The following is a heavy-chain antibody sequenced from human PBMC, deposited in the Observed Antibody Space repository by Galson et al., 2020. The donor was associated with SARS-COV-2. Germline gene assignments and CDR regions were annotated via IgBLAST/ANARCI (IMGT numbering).Heavy chain of an antibody. CDR3: AREGRGVALHPFDY. J-gene: IGHJ4*02. D-gene: IGHD1-26*01. Sequence: SETLSLTCTVSGGSISSGSYYWSWIRQPAGKGLEWIGRIYTSGSTNYNPSLKSRVTISVDTSKNQFSLKLSSVTAADTAVYYCAREGRGVALHPFDYWGQGTLVTVSS. V-gene: IGHV4-61*02. CDR2: IYTSGST. CDR1: GGSISSGSYY.